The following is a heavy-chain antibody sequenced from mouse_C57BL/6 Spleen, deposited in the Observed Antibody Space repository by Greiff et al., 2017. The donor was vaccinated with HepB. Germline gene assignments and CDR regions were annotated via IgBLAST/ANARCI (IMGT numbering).Heavy chain of an antibody. Sequence: QVHVKQSGPELVKPGASVKISCKASGYAFSSSWMNWVKQRPGKGLEWIGRIYPGDGDTNYNGKFKGKATLTADKSSSTAYMQLSSLTSEDSAVYFCARYTTVVAPFDYWGQGTTLTVSS. J-gene: IGHJ2*01. CDR3: ARYTTVVAPFDY. CDR1: GYAFSSSW. V-gene: IGHV1-82*01. D-gene: IGHD1-1*01. CDR2: IYPGDGDT.